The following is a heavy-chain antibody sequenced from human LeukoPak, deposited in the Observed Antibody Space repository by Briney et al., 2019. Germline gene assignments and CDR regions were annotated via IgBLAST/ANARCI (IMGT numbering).Heavy chain of an antibody. CDR2: ISYTGTT. V-gene: IGHV4-59*01. Sequence: SETLSLTCTVSGGSITTYYWRWIRQPPGKGLEWIAFISYTGTTNYNPSLKSRVTLSIATSKSQFSLRLTSVTAADTAVYYCARSYGAGSYFDFWGQGILVTVSS. CDR1: GGSITTYY. D-gene: IGHD3-10*01. J-gene: IGHJ4*02. CDR3: ARSYGAGSYFDF.